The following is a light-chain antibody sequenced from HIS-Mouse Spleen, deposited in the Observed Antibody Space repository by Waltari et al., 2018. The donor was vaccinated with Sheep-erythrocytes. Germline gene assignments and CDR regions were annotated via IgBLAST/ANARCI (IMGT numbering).Light chain of an antibody. J-gene: IGLJ7*02. Sequence: QSVLTQPPSASVTPGQRVTISCSGSSSNIGSNTVNWYQQLPGTAPKLLIYSNNRRPSGVPDRFSGSKSGTSASLAISGLQSEDEADYYCAAWDDSLNGPVFGGGTQLTAL. CDR1: SSNIGSNT. V-gene: IGLV1-44*01. CDR2: SNN. CDR3: AAWDDSLNGPV.